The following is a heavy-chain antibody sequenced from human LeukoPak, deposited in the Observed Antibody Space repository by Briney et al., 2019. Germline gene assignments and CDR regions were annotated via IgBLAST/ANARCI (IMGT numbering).Heavy chain of an antibody. CDR3: ARHVELLWFGLQDAGFDP. J-gene: IGHJ5*02. CDR1: GGSFSGYY. CDR2: INHSGST. Sequence: PSETLSLTCAVYGGSFSGYYWSWIRQPPEKGLEWIGEINHSGSTNYNPSLKSRVTISVDTSKNQFSLKLSSVTAADTAVYYCARHVELLWFGLQDAGFDPWGQGTLVTVSS. D-gene: IGHD3-10*01. V-gene: IGHV4-34*01.